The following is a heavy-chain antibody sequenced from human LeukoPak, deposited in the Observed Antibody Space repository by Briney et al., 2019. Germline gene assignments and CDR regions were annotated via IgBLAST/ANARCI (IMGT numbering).Heavy chain of an antibody. V-gene: IGHV3-64*04. CDR1: GFTFSTYA. CDR2: ISSDRDST. CDR3: ARSPFGGVIVIGDY. Sequence: PGGSLRLSCSASGFTFSTYAMHWVRLAPGKGLEYVSAISSDRDSTYNADSVKGRFTISRDNSKNTLYLQMNSLRAEDTAAYYCARSPFGGVIVIGDYWGQGTLVTVSS. D-gene: IGHD3-16*02. J-gene: IGHJ4*02.